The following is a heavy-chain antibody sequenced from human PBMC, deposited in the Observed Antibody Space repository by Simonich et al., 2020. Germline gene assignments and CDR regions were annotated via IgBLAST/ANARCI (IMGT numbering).Heavy chain of an antibody. CDR1: GFTFSSYS. CDR3: ARWIAVAGTGAYGMDV. J-gene: IGHJ6*02. D-gene: IGHD6-19*01. CDR2: ISSSSSYI. Sequence: EVQLVESGGGLVKPGGSLRLSCAASGFTFSSYSMNWVRQAPGKGLEWVSSISSSSSYIYYADSVKGRFTLYRDNAKNSLYLKRNSLRAEDTAVYYCARWIAVAGTGAYGMDVWGQGTTVTVSS. V-gene: IGHV3-21*01.